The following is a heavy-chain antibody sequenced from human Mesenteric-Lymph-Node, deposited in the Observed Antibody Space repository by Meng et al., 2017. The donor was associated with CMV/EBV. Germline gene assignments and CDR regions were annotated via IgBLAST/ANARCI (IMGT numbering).Heavy chain of an antibody. V-gene: IGHV5-51*01. Sequence: SGSSFHSNWIAWVRQMPENGLEWLGFIYPGDSDISYSPSFQRQVTISADKSISTAYLHWSSLKASDTAMYFCARHPKFSSSSSWFDPWGQGTLVTVSS. CDR2: IYPGDSDI. CDR3: ARHPKFSSSSSWFDP. CDR1: GSSFHSNW. D-gene: IGHD6-6*01. J-gene: IGHJ5*02.